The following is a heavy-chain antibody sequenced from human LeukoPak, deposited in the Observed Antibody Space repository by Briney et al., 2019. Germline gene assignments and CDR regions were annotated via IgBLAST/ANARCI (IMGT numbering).Heavy chain of an antibody. D-gene: IGHD2-2*01. CDR2: FFGGGGA. J-gene: IGHJ4*02. Sequence: GGSLRLSCAASGLTVRSNYISWVRQAPGKGLDWVAVFFGGGGAHYADSVKGRFTISRDQSKNTFHLQMNSVRVEDTAVYFCARMSSYCDYWGQGTLVTVSS. CDR1: GLTVRSNY. CDR3: ARMSSYCDY. V-gene: IGHV3-66*01.